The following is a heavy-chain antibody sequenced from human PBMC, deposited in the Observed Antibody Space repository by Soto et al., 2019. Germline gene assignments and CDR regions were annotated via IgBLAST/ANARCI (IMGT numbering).Heavy chain of an antibody. Sequence: ASVKVSCKASGYTFTSYDINWVRQATGQGLEWMGWMNPNSGNTGYAQKFQGRVTMTRNTSISTAYMELSSLRSEDTAVYYCARGVENIVVVLDVFGYYGMDVCGQGTTVTVSS. CDR1: GYTFTSYD. CDR2: MNPNSGNT. V-gene: IGHV1-8*01. D-gene: IGHD2-2*01. CDR3: ARGVENIVVVLDVFGYYGMDV. J-gene: IGHJ6*02.